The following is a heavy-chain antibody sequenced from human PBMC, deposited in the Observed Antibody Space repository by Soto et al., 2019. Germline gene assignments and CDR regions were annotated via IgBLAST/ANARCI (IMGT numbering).Heavy chain of an antibody. J-gene: IGHJ4*02. Sequence: DVQLLESGGGLVQPGGSLRLSCAASGFTFSGYAMSWVRQAPGKGLEWVSGISGSGHTTYYADSVKGRFTISRDNFKNTLFLQMSSLRAEDTAGYDCAREVSDEFWSGPYYWGQGTLVTVSS. D-gene: IGHD3-3*01. V-gene: IGHV3-23*01. CDR3: AREVSDEFWSGPYY. CDR1: GFTFSGYA. CDR2: ISGSGHTT.